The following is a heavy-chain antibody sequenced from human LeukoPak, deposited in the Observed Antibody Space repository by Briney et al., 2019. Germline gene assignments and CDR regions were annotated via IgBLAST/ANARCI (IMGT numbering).Heavy chain of an antibody. D-gene: IGHD7-27*01. V-gene: IGHV3-23*01. J-gene: IGHJ4*02. CDR3: AIDPNWGTHS. CDR2: IGSSGGGI. CDR1: GFTFSTYT. Sequence: SGGSLRLSCAASGFTFSTYTMYWVRHPPGKRLEWVSIIGSSGGGIHYADSVKGRSTISRDNSKNALYLQMNSLRVEDTAVYYCAIDPNWGTHSWGQGVLVTVSS.